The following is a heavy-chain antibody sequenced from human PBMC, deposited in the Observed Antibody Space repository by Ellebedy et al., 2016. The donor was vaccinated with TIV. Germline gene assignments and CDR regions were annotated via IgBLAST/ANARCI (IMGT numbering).Heavy chain of an antibody. Sequence: MPSETLSLTCTVSGDSISSYYWSWIRQPPGKGLEWIGYIYYSGSTHYNPSLKSRVTISVDTSKNQFSLTLSSVTAADTAVYYCAKHSSITMVEEDAFDIWGQGTMVTVSS. CDR1: GDSISSYY. CDR2: IYYSGST. J-gene: IGHJ3*02. CDR3: AKHSSITMVEEDAFDI. V-gene: IGHV4-59*08. D-gene: IGHD3-10*01.